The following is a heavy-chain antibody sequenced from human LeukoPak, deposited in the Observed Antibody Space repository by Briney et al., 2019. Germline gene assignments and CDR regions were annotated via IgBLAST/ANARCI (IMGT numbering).Heavy chain of an antibody. D-gene: IGHD2-15*01. CDR1: GFTFSSYG. CDR3: AKFTLVVAANVFDY. V-gene: IGHV3-30*02. Sequence: GGSLRLSYAASGFTFSSYGMHWVRQAPGKGLEWVAFIRYDGSNKYYADSVKGRFTISRDNSKNTLYLQMNSLRAEDTAVYYCAKFTLVVAANVFDYWGQGTLVTVSS. CDR2: IRYDGSNK. J-gene: IGHJ4*02.